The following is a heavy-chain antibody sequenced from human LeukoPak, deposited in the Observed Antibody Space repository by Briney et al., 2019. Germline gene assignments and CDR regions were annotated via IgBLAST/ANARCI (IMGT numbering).Heavy chain of an antibody. D-gene: IGHD2-15*01. J-gene: IGHJ4*02. CDR2: IYSGGST. V-gene: IGHV3-53*01. CDR1: GFTVSSNY. CDR3: ARNHRYCSGGSCYSVYFDY. Sequence: PGGFLRLSCAASGFTVSSNYMSWVRQAPGKGLEWVSVIYSGGSTYYADSVKGRFTISRDNSKNTLYLQMNSLRAEDTAVYYCARNHRYCSGGSCYSVYFDYWGQGTLVTVSS.